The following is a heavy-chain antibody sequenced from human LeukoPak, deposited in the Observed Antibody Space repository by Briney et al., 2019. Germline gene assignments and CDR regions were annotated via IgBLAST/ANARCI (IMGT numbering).Heavy chain of an antibody. CDR1: GGSFSGYY. CDR2: INHSGST. D-gene: IGHD3-22*01. V-gene: IGHV4-34*01. CDR3: ARGPSRTTMIVVVRTIYGMDV. Sequence: PSETLSLTCAVYGGSFSGYYWSWIRQPPGKGLEWIGEINHSGSTNYNPSLKSRVTISVDTSKNQFSLKLSSVTAADTAVYYCARGPSRTTMIVVVRTIYGMDVWGQGTTVTVSS. J-gene: IGHJ6*02.